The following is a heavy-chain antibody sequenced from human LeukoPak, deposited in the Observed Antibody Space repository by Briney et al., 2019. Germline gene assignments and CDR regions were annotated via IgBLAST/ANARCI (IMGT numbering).Heavy chain of an antibody. CDR3: ATVITISRFDP. CDR1: GYTLTELS. CDR2: FDPEDGKT. V-gene: IGHV1-24*01. Sequence: ASVKVSCKVSGYTLTELSMHRVRQAPGKGLEWMGGFDPEDGKTIYAQKFQGRVTMTEDTSTDTAYMELSSLRSEDTAMYYCATVITISRFDPWGQGTLVTVSS. D-gene: IGHD3-3*01. J-gene: IGHJ5*02.